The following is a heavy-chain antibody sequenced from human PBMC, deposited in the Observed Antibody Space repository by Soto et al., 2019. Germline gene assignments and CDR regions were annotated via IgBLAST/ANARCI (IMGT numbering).Heavy chain of an antibody. CDR1: GGSISSHNW. V-gene: IGHV4-4*02. Sequence: QVQLQESGPGLVKPSGTLSLTCAVSGGSISSHNWWSWVRQPPGKGLEWIGEIYHSGSANYNPSLKSRVTISVDKSKSQFSLKLTSVPAADTAVYYCATKAAAAQGSFDYWGQGTLVTVSS. J-gene: IGHJ4*02. CDR2: IYHSGSA. CDR3: ATKAAAAQGSFDY. D-gene: IGHD6-13*01.